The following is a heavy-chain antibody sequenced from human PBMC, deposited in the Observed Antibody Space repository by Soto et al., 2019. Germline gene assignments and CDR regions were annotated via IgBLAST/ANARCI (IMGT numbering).Heavy chain of an antibody. V-gene: IGHV3-53*01. CDR3: ARDDLYSSSLGY. CDR2: IYSGGST. CDR1: GFTVSSNY. D-gene: IGHD6-6*01. J-gene: IGHJ4*02. Sequence: PGGSLRLSCAASGFTVSSNYMSWVRQAPGKGLEWVSVIYSGGSTYYADSVKGRFTISRDNSKNTLYLQMNSLRAEDTAVYYCARDDLYSSSLGYWGQGTLVTGSS.